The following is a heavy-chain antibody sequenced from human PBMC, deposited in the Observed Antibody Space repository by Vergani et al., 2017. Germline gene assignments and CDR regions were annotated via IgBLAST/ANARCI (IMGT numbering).Heavy chain of an antibody. J-gene: IGHJ4*02. CDR1: GFTFSSYA. CDR2: ISGSGGST. CDR3: AKSRILSNNWNSPIFDY. V-gene: IGHV3-23*01. Sequence: EVQLLESGGGLVQPGGSLRLSCAASGFTFSSYAMSWVRQAPGKGLEWVSAISGSGGSTYYADSVKGRFTISRDNSKNTLYLQMNSLRAEETAVYYCAKSRILSNNWNSPIFDYWGQGTLVTVSS. D-gene: IGHD1-7*01.